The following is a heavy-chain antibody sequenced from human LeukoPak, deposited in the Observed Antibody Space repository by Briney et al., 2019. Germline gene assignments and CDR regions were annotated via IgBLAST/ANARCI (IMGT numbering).Heavy chain of an antibody. J-gene: IGHJ4*02. CDR2: IIPIVGIG. CDR3: ARVLRYYYDSSAWDY. Sequence: XFSXXXXSWVRQAPGQGLEWMGRIIPIVGIGNYAQKFQGRGTITSDKSTSTAYMELSSLRSEDTAVYYCARVLRYYYDSSAWDYWGQGTLVTVSS. V-gene: IGHV1-69*04. CDR1: XFSXXX. D-gene: IGHD3-22*01.